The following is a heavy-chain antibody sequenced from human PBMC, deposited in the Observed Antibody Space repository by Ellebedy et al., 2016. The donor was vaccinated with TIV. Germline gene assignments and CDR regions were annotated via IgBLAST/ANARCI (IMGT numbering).Heavy chain of an antibody. J-gene: IGHJ4*02. D-gene: IGHD6-13*01. V-gene: IGHV3-9*01. CDR2: ISWNGGRV. CDR3: TRAYSSSWSGYFDS. CDR1: GYTFDDHG. Sequence: GGSLRLSXAASGYTFDDHGMQWVRQAPGKGLEWVSRISWNGGRVDYADSVKGRFTVSRDNAKNYLYLQMNSLRREDTALYYCTRAYSSSWSGYFDSWGQGTLVTVSS.